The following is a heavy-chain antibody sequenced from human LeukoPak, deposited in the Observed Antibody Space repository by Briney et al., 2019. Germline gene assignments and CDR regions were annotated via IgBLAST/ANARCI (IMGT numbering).Heavy chain of an antibody. D-gene: IGHD6-19*01. CDR2: ISGHNGST. V-gene: IGHV1-18*01. CDR1: GYTFSSYG. Sequence: ASVKVPCKASGYTFSSYGISWVRQAPGQGLEWMGWISGHNGSTNYVQKLQGRVTMTTDTSTSTAYMELRSLRSDDTAVYYCARLGCSSGWYEFDYWGQGTLVTASS. CDR3: ARLGCSSGWYEFDY. J-gene: IGHJ4*02.